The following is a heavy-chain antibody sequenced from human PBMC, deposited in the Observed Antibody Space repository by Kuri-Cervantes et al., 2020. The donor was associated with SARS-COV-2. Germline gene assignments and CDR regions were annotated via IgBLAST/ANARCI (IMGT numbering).Heavy chain of an antibody. CDR1: GYTFTSYD. CDR3: AREERTGTMGGY. CDR2: ISAYNGNT. V-gene: IGHV1-18*01. Sequence: ASVKVSCKASGYTFTSYDINWVRQAPGQGLEWMGWISAYNGNTNYAQKLQGRVTITTDESTSTAYMELSSLRSEDTAVYYCAREERTGTMGGYWGQGTLVTVSS. D-gene: IGHD1-14*01. J-gene: IGHJ4*02.